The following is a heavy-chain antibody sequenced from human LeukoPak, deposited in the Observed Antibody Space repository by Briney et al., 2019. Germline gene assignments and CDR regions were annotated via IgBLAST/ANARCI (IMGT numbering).Heavy chain of an antibody. J-gene: IGHJ6*03. Sequence: PGGSLRLSCAASGFTFSSYSMNWVRQAPGKGLEWVSAIGGSGGSTYYADSVKGRFTISRDNSKNTLYLQMNSLRAEDTAVYYCARRGVYYSNYRFSDPYYMDVWGKGTTVTVSS. V-gene: IGHV3-23*01. CDR3: ARRGVYYSNYRFSDPYYMDV. CDR1: GFTFSSYS. D-gene: IGHD4-11*01. CDR2: IGGSGGST.